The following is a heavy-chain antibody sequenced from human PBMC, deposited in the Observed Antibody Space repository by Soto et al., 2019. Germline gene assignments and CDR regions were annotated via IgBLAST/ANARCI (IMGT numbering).Heavy chain of an antibody. CDR1: GYTFTSYG. V-gene: IGHV1-18*01. CDR3: ATGRYCSGGSCSPLIYYYYGMDG. Sequence: QVQLVQSGAEVKKPGASVKVSCKASGYTFTSYGISWVRQSPGHVLEWMGWISAYNGNTNDAQKLQGRVTMTTDTSPSTAYKELRSLRSDDTAVYYCATGRYCSGGSCSPLIYYYYGMDGWGQGTTVTVSS. J-gene: IGHJ6*02. D-gene: IGHD2-15*01. CDR2: ISAYNGNT.